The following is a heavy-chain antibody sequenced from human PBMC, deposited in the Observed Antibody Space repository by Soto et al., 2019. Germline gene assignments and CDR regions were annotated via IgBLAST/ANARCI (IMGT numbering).Heavy chain of an antibody. V-gene: IGHV1-18*01. Sequence: GASVKVSCKASGYTFTSYGISWVRQAPGQGLEWMGWISAYNGNTNYAQKLQGRVTMTTDTSTSTAYMELRSLRSDDTAVYYCARAPFRSSPRNWFDPWGQGTLVTVSS. J-gene: IGHJ5*02. CDR3: ARAPFRSSPRNWFDP. CDR2: ISAYNGNT. CDR1: GYTFTSYG. D-gene: IGHD6-6*01.